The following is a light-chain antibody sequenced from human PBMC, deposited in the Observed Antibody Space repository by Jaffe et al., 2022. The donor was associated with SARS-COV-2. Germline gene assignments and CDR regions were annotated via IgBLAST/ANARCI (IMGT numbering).Light chain of an antibody. V-gene: IGKV1-39*01. CDR1: QSIGKS. J-gene: IGKJ1*01. Sequence: DIQLTQSPSSLSASEGDRVTISCRTSQSIGKSLNWYQQKPGKAPSLLIYEASSLQREVPSRFSGSGSGTDFTLTISSLQPEDFAAYYCQQSYSTPTFGQGTKVEIK. CDR3: QQSYSTPT. CDR2: EAS.